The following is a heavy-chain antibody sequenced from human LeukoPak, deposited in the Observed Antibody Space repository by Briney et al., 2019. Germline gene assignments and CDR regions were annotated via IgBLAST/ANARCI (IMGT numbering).Heavy chain of an antibody. D-gene: IGHD3-10*01. CDR2: IYYTGST. Sequence: PSETLSLTCIVSGGSMNYYYWSWIRQLPGRGLEWIGFIYYTGSTDYNPSLKSRITMSVDSSKSQFYLNLTSVTAADTAVYYCARGPMVRGVRGGNWFDPWGQGTLVTVSS. CDR1: GGSMNYYY. CDR3: ARGPMVRGVRGGNWFDP. V-gene: IGHV4-59*01. J-gene: IGHJ5*02.